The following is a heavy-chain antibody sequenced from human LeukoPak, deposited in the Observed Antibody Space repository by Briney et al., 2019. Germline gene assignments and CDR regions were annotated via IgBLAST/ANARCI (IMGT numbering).Heavy chain of an antibody. J-gene: IGHJ5*02. D-gene: IGHD2/OR15-2a*01. CDR3: ARDPLSDYLPLDP. CDR1: GGSISSSSYY. CDR2: IYYSGST. Sequence: SETLSLTCTVSGGSISSSSYYWGWIRQPPGKGLEWIGSIYYSGSTYYNPSLKSRVTISVDTSKNQFSLKLSSVTAADTAVYYCARDPLSDYLPLDPWGQGTLVTVSS. V-gene: IGHV4-39*07.